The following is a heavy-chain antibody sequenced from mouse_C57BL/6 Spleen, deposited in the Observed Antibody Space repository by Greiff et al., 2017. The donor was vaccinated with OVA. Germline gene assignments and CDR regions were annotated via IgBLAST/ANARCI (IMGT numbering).Heavy chain of an antibody. CDR1: GISITTGNYR. J-gene: IGHJ1*03. V-gene: IGHV3-5*01. CDR2: IYYSGTI. Sequence: EVKLVESGPGLVKPSQTVFLTCTVTGISITTGNYRWSWIRQFPGNKLEWIGYIYYSGTITYNPSLTSRTTITRDTPKNQFFLEMNSLTAEDTATYYCAREIYYYGSSYFDVWGTGTTVTVSS. D-gene: IGHD1-1*01. CDR3: AREIYYYGSSYFDV.